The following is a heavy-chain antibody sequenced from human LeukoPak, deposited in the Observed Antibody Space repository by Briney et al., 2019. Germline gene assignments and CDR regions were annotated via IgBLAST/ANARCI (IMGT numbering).Heavy chain of an antibody. CDR1: GGTFSSYA. CDR3: ESAGLGDDAFDI. Sequence: ASVKVSCKASGGTFSSYAISWVRQAPGQGLEWMGVIIPIFGTANYAQKFQGRVTITADESTSTAYMELSSLRSEDTAVYYCESAGLGDDAFDILGQGTMVTVSS. D-gene: IGHD3-10*01. CDR2: IIPIFGTA. V-gene: IGHV1-69*13. J-gene: IGHJ3*02.